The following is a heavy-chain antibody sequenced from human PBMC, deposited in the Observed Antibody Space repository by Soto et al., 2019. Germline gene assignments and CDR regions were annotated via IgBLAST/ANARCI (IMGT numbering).Heavy chain of an antibody. J-gene: IGHJ6*03. D-gene: IGHD5-18*01. CDR1: GFTFSSYW. CDR3: ARVKGTAMATYYYYYYMDV. V-gene: IGHV3-74*01. CDR2: INSDGSST. Sequence: GGSLRLSCAASGFTFSSYWMHWVRQAPGKGLVWVSRINSDGSSTSYADSVKGRFTISRDNAKNTLYLQMNSLRAEDTAVYYCARVKGTAMATYYYYYYMDVWGKGTTVTVSS.